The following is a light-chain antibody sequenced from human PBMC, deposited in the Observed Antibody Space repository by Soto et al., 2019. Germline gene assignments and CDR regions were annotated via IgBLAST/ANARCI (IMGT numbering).Light chain of an antibody. J-gene: IGKJ1*01. CDR1: QSVSSSH. V-gene: IGKV3-20*01. Sequence: EVELTQSPGTLSLSPGERATLSCRASQSVSSSHLAWYQQKRGQAPRLLLYDTSTRATGIPERFSGSGSGTDFTLTISRLEPEDFAVYHCQQYGASPWTFGQGTKVEVK. CDR3: QQYGASPWT. CDR2: DTS.